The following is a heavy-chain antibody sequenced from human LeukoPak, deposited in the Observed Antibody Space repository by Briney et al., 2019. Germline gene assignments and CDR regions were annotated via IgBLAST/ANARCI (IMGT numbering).Heavy chain of an antibody. CDR3: ARQFSTYYYDSSGYLFDY. J-gene: IGHJ4*02. D-gene: IGHD3-22*01. CDR2: IYPGDSDT. Sequence: GESLKISCKGSGYSFTSYWIGWVRQMPGKGLEGMGIIYPGDSDTRYSPSFQGRVTISADKSISTAYLQWSSLKASDTAMYYCARQFSTYYYDSSGYLFDYWGQGTLVTVSS. V-gene: IGHV5-51*01. CDR1: GYSFTSYW.